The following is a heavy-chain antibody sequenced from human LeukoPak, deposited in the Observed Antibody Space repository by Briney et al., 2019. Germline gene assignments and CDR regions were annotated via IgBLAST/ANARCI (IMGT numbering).Heavy chain of an antibody. CDR2: VYTTGST. V-gene: IGHV4-61*02. CDR3: ARDNASLRIVGMHDAFDI. CDR1: GGSISDGTYY. Sequence: SQTLSLTCTVSGGSISDGTYYWSWIRQPAGKGLEWIGRVYTTGSTNYNPSLKSRVTISLDTSKNQFSLKLPSVTAADTAVYYCARDNASLRIVGMHDAFDIWGQGTMVTVSS. J-gene: IGHJ3*02. D-gene: IGHD2/OR15-2a*01.